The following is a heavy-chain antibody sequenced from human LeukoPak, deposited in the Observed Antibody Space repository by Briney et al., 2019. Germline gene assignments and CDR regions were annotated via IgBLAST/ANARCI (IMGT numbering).Heavy chain of an antibody. CDR1: GFTLSSYA. Sequence: GGSLSLSRAVSGFTLSSYALRWVGPAARQGVAGVSAMSVSVGGTSSADSLQGRFPISRDKSKNTLYPQVNRLIAPKPAVYYCAKDWTYYYESSGYFSDYWGQGTLVTVSS. CDR3: AKDWTYYYESSGYFSDY. J-gene: IGHJ4*02. CDR2: MSVSVGGT. D-gene: IGHD3-22*01. V-gene: IGHV3-23*01.